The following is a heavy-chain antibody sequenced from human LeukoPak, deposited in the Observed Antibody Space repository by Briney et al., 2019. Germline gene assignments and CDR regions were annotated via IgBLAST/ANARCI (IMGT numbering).Heavy chain of an antibody. J-gene: IGHJ4*02. D-gene: IGHD4-17*01. Sequence: SETLSLTCTVSGGSISSYYWSWIRQPPGKGLEWIGYIYYSGSTNYNPSLKSRATISVDTSKNQFSLKLSSVTAADTAVYYCARLYGPKPAFDYWGQGTLVTVSS. CDR2: IYYSGST. CDR1: GGSISSYY. V-gene: IGHV4-59*01. CDR3: ARLYGPKPAFDY.